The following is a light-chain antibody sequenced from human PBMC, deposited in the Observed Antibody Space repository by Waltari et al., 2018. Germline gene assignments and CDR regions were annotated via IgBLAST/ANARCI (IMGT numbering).Light chain of an antibody. J-gene: IGKJ4*01. V-gene: IGKV1-9*01. CDR2: AAS. CDR1: QDISTY. CDR3: QQLKTYPLT. Sequence: IQLTQSPSSLSASVGDRVTLTCRASQDISTYVAWYQQKAGKAPKLLIYAASTLQSGVPSRFSGSGSGTEFTLTIGSPQPEDFATYYCQQLKTYPLTFGGGTKVEIK.